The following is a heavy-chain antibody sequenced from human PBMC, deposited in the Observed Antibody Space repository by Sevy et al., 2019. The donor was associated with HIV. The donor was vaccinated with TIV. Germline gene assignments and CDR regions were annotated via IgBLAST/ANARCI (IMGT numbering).Heavy chain of an antibody. Sequence: GGSLRLSCAASGFTFSDYDMHWVRQAPGQGLEWVAGMSHDGNYKNYADSVKVRLTISRDNFKNTLYLQMNSLRVEDTAVYFCARLFSCGGDCYYLDYWGQGAPVTVSS. D-gene: IGHD2-21*02. CDR1: GFTFSDYD. V-gene: IGHV3-30*04. CDR3: ARLFSCGGDCYYLDY. J-gene: IGHJ4*02. CDR2: MSHDGNYK.